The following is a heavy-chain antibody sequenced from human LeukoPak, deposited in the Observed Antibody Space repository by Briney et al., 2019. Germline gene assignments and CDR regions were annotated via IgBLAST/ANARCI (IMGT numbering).Heavy chain of an antibody. CDR2: VSHDGGNK. Sequence: PGGSLRLSCAASGSTFSSFAIHWVRQAPGKGLEWVTAVSHDGGNKYYADSVKGRFTISRDNSKNTLYVQMNSLRPEDTAVYYCAKAVKGYSYGDDAFDIWGQGTIVIVSS. D-gene: IGHD5-18*01. V-gene: IGHV3-30*18. J-gene: IGHJ3*02. CDR1: GSTFSSFA. CDR3: AKAVKGYSYGDDAFDI.